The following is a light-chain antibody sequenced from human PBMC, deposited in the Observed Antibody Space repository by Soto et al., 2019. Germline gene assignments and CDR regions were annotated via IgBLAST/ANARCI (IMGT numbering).Light chain of an antibody. CDR3: TVWDDSLRGRL. V-gene: IGLV1-47*01. CDR2: RNN. CDR1: RSNIESNF. J-gene: IGLJ2*01. Sequence: QSVLTQPPSASGTPGQRVTISCSGSRSNIESNFVYWYQQFPGTAPRLLIYRNNQRPSGVPDRFSGSKSGNSASLAISALLSEDEADYYCTVWDDSLRGRLFGGGTKVTVL.